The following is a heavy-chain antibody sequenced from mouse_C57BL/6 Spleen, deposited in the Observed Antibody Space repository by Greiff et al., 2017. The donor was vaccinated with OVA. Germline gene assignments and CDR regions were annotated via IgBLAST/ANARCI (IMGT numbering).Heavy chain of an antibody. D-gene: IGHD1-1*01. CDR3: ARQGTVGAMDY. Sequence: DVHLVESGGDLVKPGGSLKLSCAASGFTFSSYGMSWVRQTPDKRLEWVATISSGGSYTYYPDSVKGRFTISRDNAKNTLYLQMSSLKSEDTAMYYCARQGTVGAMDYWGQGTSVTVSS. CDR2: ISSGGSYT. V-gene: IGHV5-6*01. CDR1: GFTFSSYG. J-gene: IGHJ4*01.